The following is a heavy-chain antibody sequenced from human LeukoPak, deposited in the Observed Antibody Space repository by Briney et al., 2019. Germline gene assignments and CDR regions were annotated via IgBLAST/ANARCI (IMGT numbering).Heavy chain of an antibody. CDR2: INHSGST. D-gene: IGHD5-12*01. J-gene: IGHJ4*02. Sequence: PSETLSLTCAVYGGSFSGYYWSWIRQPPGKGLEWIGKINHSGSTNYNPSLKSRVTISVDTSKNQFSLKLSSVTAADTAVYYCARGDIVATLFDYWGQGTLVTVSS. CDR3: ARGDIVATLFDY. V-gene: IGHV4-34*01. CDR1: GGSFSGYY.